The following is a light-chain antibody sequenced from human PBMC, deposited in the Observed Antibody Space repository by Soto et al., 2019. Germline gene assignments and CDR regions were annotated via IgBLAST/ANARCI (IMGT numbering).Light chain of an antibody. J-gene: IGKJ1*01. CDR1: QSVFYSSNNKNY. CDR2: WAS. V-gene: IGKV4-1*01. CDR3: QQLFMSQST. Sequence: DIVMTQSPDSLAVSLGERATINCESSQSVFYSSNNKNYLAWYQQKPGQPPKLHIYWASTRESGVPDRFSGSGSGPDFTLTISSLEAEDVAVYYCQQLFMSQSTFGQGTKVEIK.